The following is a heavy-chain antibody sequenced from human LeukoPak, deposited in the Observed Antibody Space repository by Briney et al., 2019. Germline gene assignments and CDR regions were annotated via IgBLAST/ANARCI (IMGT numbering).Heavy chain of an antibody. V-gene: IGHV3-30-3*01. Sequence: PGRSLRLSCAASGFTFSSYAMHWVRQAPGKGLEWVAVISYGGSNKYYADSVKGRFTISRDNSKNTLYLQMNSLRAEDTAVYYCARDQAYYYDSSEAFDIWGQGTMVTVSS. J-gene: IGHJ3*02. CDR3: ARDQAYYYDSSEAFDI. CDR1: GFTFSSYA. CDR2: ISYGGSNK. D-gene: IGHD3-22*01.